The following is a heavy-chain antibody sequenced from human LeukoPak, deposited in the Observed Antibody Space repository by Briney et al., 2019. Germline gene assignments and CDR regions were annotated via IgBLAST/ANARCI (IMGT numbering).Heavy chain of an antibody. Sequence: GGSLRLSCAASGFTFSSYAMHWVRQAPGKGLEWVAVISYDGSNKYYADSVKGRFTISRDNSKNTLYLQMNSLRAEDTAVCYCARVITGTTWYYYGMGVWGQGTTVTVSS. J-gene: IGHJ6*02. CDR3: ARVITGTTWYYYGMGV. CDR2: ISYDGSNK. V-gene: IGHV3-30-3*01. D-gene: IGHD1-7*01. CDR1: GFTFSSYA.